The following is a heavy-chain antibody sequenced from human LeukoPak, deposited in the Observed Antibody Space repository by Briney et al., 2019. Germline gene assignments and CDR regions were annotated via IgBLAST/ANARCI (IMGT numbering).Heavy chain of an antibody. CDR2: LSGSGSST. Sequence: PGGSLRLSCAASGFTFNNFAMSWVRQAPGKGLDWVSGLSGSGSSTFYADSVKGRFTISRDNSNSTLYLQMNSLRAEDTAVYCCAKRPKYGYCWIDFWGQGTLVNVSS. D-gene: IGHD5-24*01. V-gene: IGHV3-23*01. CDR1: GFTFNNFA. J-gene: IGHJ4*02. CDR3: AKRPKYGYCWIDF.